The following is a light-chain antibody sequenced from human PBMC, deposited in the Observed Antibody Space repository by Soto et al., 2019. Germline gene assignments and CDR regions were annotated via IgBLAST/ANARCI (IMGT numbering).Light chain of an antibody. J-gene: IGKJ4*01. CDR1: QSVTSY. CDR3: QQRSDWPRLT. Sequence: EIVLTQSPATLSLSPGETATLSCRTSQSVTSYLAWFQQRPGQAPRLLIYDTSNRAPGIPARFSGSGYGTDFTLTIHSLESKDSAVYYCQQRSDWPRLTFGGGTKVEIK. CDR2: DTS. V-gene: IGKV3-11*01.